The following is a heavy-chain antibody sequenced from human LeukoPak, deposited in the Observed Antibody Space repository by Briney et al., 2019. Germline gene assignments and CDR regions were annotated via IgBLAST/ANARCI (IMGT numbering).Heavy chain of an antibody. CDR2: IYYSGST. V-gene: IGHV4-59*01. J-gene: IGHJ6*02. CDR1: GGSISSYY. D-gene: IGHD5-18*01. Sequence: SETLSLTCTVSGGSISSYYWSWIRQPPGKGLEWLGYIYYSGSTNYNPSLKSRVTISVDTSKNQFSLKLSSVTAADTAVYYCAREGGYSEALLYYYGMDVWGQGTTVTVSS. CDR3: AREGGYSEALLYYYGMDV.